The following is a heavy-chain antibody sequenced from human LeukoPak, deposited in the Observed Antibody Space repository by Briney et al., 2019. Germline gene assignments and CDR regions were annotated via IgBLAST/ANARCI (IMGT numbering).Heavy chain of an antibody. CDR2: IIPILGIA. J-gene: IGHJ4*02. CDR3: ARLDGSGSYYVDY. CDR1: GGTFSSYA. Sequence: ASVKVSCKASGGTFSSYAISWVRQAPGQGLEWMGRIIPILGIANYAQKFQGRVTITADKSTSTAYMELSSLRSEDTAVYYCARLDGSGSYYVDYWGPGTLVTVSS. V-gene: IGHV1-69*04. D-gene: IGHD3-10*01.